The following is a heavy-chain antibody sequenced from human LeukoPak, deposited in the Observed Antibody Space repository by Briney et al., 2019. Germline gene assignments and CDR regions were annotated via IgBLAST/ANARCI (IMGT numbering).Heavy chain of an antibody. CDR1: GGSFSGYY. J-gene: IGHJ4*02. CDR2: INHSGST. V-gene: IGHV4-34*01. CDR3: ANLGKYSSSYDPDY. Sequence: PSETLSLTCAVYGGSFSGYYWSWIRQPPGKGLEWIGEINHSGSTNYNPSLKSRVTISVDTSKNQFSLKLSSVTAADTAVYYCANLGKYSSSYDPDYWGQGTLVTVSS. D-gene: IGHD6-6*01.